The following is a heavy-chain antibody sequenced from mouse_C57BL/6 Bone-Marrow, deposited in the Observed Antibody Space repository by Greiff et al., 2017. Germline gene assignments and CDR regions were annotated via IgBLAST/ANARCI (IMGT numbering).Heavy chain of an antibody. CDR3: ATACYDGYYGY. J-gene: IGHJ4*01. Sequence: QVQLQQPGAELVRPGSSVKLSCKASGYTFTSYWMHWVKQRPIQGLEWIGNIDPSDSETHYNQKFKDKATLTVDKSSSTAYMQLSSLTSEDSAVYYYATACYDGYYGYWGQGTSVTVSS. V-gene: IGHV1-52*01. CDR2: IDPSDSET. CDR1: GYTFTSYW. D-gene: IGHD2-3*01.